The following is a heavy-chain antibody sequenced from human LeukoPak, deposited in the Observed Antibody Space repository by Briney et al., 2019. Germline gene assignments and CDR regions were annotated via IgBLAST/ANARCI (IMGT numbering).Heavy chain of an antibody. D-gene: IGHD6-19*01. CDR2: INPSGGST. Sequence: ASVKVSCKASGYTFTSYYIHWVRQAPGQGLGWMGIINPSGGSTSYAQKFQGRVTMTRDTSTSTVYMELSSLRSEDTAVYYCARDVSAGAGDYWGQGTLVTVSS. V-gene: IGHV1-46*01. J-gene: IGHJ4*02. CDR3: ARDVSAGAGDY. CDR1: GYTFTSYY.